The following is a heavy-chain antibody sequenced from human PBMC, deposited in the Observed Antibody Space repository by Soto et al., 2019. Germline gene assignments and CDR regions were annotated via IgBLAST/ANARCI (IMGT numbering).Heavy chain of an antibody. CDR2: VNSDGTST. D-gene: IGHD1-26*01. CDR1: GFTFSNYW. V-gene: IGHV3-74*01. Sequence: VQLVESGGGLVQPGGSLRLSCAVSGFTFSNYWMHWVRQAPGEGLVWVSRVNSDGTSTNHADSVKGRITISRDNAKNTVYLQVNSLRAEDTAVYYCARGGWRSYYLYYWGQGTLVTVSS. J-gene: IGHJ4*02. CDR3: ARGGWRSYYLYY.